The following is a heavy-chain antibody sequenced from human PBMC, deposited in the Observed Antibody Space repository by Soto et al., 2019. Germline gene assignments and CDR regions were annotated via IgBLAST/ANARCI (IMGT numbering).Heavy chain of an antibody. CDR1: GGSFSGYY. Sequence: PSETLSLTCAVYGGSFSGYYWSWIRQPPGKGLEWIGEINHSGSTNYNPSLKSRVTISVDTSKNQFSLKLSSVTAADTAVYYCASLTVTKKLNWFDPWGQGTLVTVSS. J-gene: IGHJ5*02. CDR2: INHSGST. V-gene: IGHV4-34*01. D-gene: IGHD4-4*01. CDR3: ASLTVTKKLNWFDP.